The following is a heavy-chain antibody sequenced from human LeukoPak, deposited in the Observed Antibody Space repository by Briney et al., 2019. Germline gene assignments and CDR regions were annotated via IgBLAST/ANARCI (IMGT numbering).Heavy chain of an antibody. CDR2: MSYDGGNK. D-gene: IGHD6-13*01. CDR3: AKGAGYTSSWYGGPDH. J-gene: IGHJ4*02. V-gene: IGHV3-30-3*01. Sequence: GGSLRLSCAASGFTFSSFVMHWVRQAPGKGLEWVAVMSYDGGNKYYADSVRGRFTISSDNSGNTLYLQMNSLRAEDTAVYYCAKGAGYTSSWYGGPDHWGQGTLVTVSS. CDR1: GFTFSSFV.